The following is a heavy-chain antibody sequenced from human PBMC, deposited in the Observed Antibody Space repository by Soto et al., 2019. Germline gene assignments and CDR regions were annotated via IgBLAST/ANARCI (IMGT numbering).Heavy chain of an antibody. CDR1: GGTFSSYT. CDR2: IIPILGIA. D-gene: IGHD5-12*01. Sequence: SVKVSCKASGGTFSSYTISWVRQAPGQGLEWMGRIIPILGIANYAQKFQGRVTITADKSTSTAYMELSSLRSEDTAVYYCASYSGYDPYFDYWGQGTLLTVSS. J-gene: IGHJ4*02. CDR3: ASYSGYDPYFDY. V-gene: IGHV1-69*02.